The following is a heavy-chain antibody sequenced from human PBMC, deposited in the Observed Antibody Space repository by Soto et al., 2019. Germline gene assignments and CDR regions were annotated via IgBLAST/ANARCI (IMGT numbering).Heavy chain of an antibody. V-gene: IGHV3-23*01. CDR2: ISGNGGDI. CDR1: GFTFRNYA. CDR3: AKRGDIVEVSRTFVGYGMDV. D-gene: IGHD2-2*01. J-gene: IGHJ6*02. Sequence: GGSLRLSCAASGFTFRNYAMSWVRQAPGKGLEWVSRISGNGGDISYADSVKGRFTISRDNSKNTLYLQMNSLRAEDTAVYYCAKRGDIVEVSRTFVGYGMDVWGQGTTVTVSS.